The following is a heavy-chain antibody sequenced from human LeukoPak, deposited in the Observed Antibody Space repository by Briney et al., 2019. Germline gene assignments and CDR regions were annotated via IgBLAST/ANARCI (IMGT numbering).Heavy chain of an antibody. V-gene: IGHV4-4*07. CDR2: MYISGGT. J-gene: IGHJ4*02. Sequence: SETLSLTCTVSGGTITSYYWSWIRQPAGKGLEWVGRMYISGGTNYNPSLKSRVTMSVDTSKNQFSLRLSSVTAADTAVYYSARDRNGGYFDSWGQGTLVAVSS. CDR1: GGTITSYY. CDR3: ARDRNGGYFDS. D-gene: IGHD3-10*01.